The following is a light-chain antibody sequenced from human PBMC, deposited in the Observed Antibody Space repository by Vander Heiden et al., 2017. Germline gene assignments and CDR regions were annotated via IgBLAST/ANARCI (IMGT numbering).Light chain of an antibody. Sequence: AFTTSPDTLSLSPGETVTLSCRASQSVSSYLAWYQQKPGQAPRLLIYDASNRTTGIPARFSGSGSGTDFTLTISSLEPEDFAVYYCQQRSNWPLTFGGGTKVEIK. V-gene: IGKV3-11*01. CDR1: QSVSSY. CDR3: QQRSNWPLT. CDR2: DAS. J-gene: IGKJ4*01.